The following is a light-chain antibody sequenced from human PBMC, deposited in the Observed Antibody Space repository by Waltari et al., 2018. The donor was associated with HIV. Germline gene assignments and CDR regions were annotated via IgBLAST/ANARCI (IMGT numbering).Light chain of an antibody. Sequence: HSALTHPASASGSPGQSSTLSFPGTSNHVGGFHLVSWYQHHPGKAPKLIIFEVNKRPSGVSNRFSGSKSGNTASLTISGLQTEDETDYYCCSYARSRSLLFGGGTKLTVL. CDR1: SNHVGGFHL. V-gene: IGLV2-23*02. CDR3: CSYARSRSLL. J-gene: IGLJ2*01. CDR2: EVN.